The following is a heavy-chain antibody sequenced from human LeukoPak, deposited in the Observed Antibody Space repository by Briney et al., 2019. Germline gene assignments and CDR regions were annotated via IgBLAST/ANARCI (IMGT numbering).Heavy chain of an antibody. J-gene: IGHJ3*02. V-gene: IGHV1-69*06. CDR3: ARFARLDFDWLPDAFDI. CDR1: GGTFSSYA. Sequence: ASVKVSCKASGGTFSSYAISWVRQAPGQGLEWMGGIIPIFGTANYAQKFPGRVTITADKSKSTAYMGLSSLRSEDTALSYCARFARLDFDWLPDAFDIWGEGTMVTVSS. D-gene: IGHD3-9*01. CDR2: IIPIFGTA.